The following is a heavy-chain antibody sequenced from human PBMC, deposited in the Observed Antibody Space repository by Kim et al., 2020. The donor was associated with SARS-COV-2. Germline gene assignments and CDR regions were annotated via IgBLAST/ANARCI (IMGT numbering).Heavy chain of an antibody. J-gene: IGHJ4*02. V-gene: IGHV4-34*01. D-gene: IGHD6-6*01. CDR1: GGSFSGYY. Sequence: SETLSLTCAVYGGSFSGYYWSWIRQPPGKGLEWIGEINHSGSTNYNPSLKSRVTISVDTSKNQFSLKLSSVTAADTAVYYCARLYPNDVAARPDYWGQGTLVTVSS. CDR2: INHSGST. CDR3: ARLYPNDVAARPDY.